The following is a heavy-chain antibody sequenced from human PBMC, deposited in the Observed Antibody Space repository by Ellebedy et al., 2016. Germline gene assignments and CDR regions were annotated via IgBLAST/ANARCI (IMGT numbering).Heavy chain of an antibody. CDR3: ARERSSGGVLDM. CDR2: ITSSGGI. D-gene: IGHD3-16*01. CDR1: GFTFAFYT. Sequence: GGSLRLSXTASGFTFAFYTVNWVRQTPGKGLEWVSSITSSGGIFYAESMRGRFSISRDNANNSLFLELSSLTAEDTGLYYCARERSSGGVLDMWGQGTTVTVSA. J-gene: IGHJ3*02. V-gene: IGHV3-69-1*02.